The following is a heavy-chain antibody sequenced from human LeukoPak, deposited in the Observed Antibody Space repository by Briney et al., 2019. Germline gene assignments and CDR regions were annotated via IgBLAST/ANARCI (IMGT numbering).Heavy chain of an antibody. J-gene: IGHJ6*03. CDR1: GGSISSSNW. D-gene: IGHD3-22*01. V-gene: IGHV4-4*02. Sequence: SGTLSLTCAVSGGSISSSNWWSWVRQPPGKGLEWIGEIYHSGSTNYNPSLKSRVTISVDKSKNQFSLKLSSVTAADTAVYYCARAFYDSGGYLNYYYMDVWGKGTTVTVSS. CDR3: ARAFYDSGGYLNYYYMDV. CDR2: IYHSGST.